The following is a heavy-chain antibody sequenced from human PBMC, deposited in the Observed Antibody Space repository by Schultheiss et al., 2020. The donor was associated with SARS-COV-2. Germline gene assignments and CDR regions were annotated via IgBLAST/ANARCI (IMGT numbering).Heavy chain of an antibody. V-gene: IGHV3-11*01. Sequence: GESLKISCAASGFTFSDYYMSWIRQAPGKGLEWVSYISSSGSTIYYADSVKGRFTISRDNAKNSLYLQMNSLRAEDTAVYYCARDHFGDILTGGVDYYYYGMDVWGQGTTVTVSS. CDR3: ARDHFGDILTGGVDYYYYGMDV. D-gene: IGHD3-9*01. J-gene: IGHJ6*02. CDR1: GFTFSDYY. CDR2: ISSSGSTI.